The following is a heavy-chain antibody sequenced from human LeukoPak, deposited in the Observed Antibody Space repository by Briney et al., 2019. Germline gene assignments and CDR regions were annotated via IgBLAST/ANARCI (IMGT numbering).Heavy chain of an antibody. D-gene: IGHD3-10*01. Sequence: PGRSLRLSCAVSGFTFSSYAMHWVRQAPGKGLEWVTVISYDGSNKYYADSVKGRFTISRDNSKNTLYLQMNSLRAEDTAVYYCARDRAHGSGSYFGYWGQGTLVTVSS. V-gene: IGHV3-30*04. J-gene: IGHJ4*02. CDR2: ISYDGSNK. CDR1: GFTFSSYA. CDR3: ARDRAHGSGSYFGY.